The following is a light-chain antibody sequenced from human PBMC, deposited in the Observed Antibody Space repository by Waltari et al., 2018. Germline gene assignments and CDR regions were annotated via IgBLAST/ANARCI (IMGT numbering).Light chain of an antibody. CDR1: QNINSW. V-gene: IGKV1-5*01. CDR3: QQYNSAPYS. CDR2: KAS. Sequence: DIQMTQSPSSLSASVGDKVTITCQASQNINSWLAWYQQKPGKAPKPLIYKASSLESGVPSRFSGSGSGTDFTLTISSLQPEDFATYYCQQYNSAPYSFGQGTKVEIK. J-gene: IGKJ2*03.